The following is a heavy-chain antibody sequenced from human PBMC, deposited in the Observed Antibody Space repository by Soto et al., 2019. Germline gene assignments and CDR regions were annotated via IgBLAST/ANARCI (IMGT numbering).Heavy chain of an antibody. CDR3: ARRRGNVDL. J-gene: IGHJ2*01. CDR2: IYYSGST. V-gene: IGHV4-31*03. Sequence: QVQLQESGPGLVKPSQTLSLTCTVSGGFISSGGYYWSWIRQHPGKGLEWIGYIYYSGSTYYNPSRKSRVSISIDTTKNQSPMKLNSVAAADTAVYYCARRRGNVDLWGRGTLVTVSS. D-gene: IGHD2-15*01. CDR1: GGFISSGGYY.